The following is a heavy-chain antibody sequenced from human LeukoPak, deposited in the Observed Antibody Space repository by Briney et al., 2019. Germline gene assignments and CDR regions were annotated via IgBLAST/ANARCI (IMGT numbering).Heavy chain of an antibody. J-gene: IGHJ4*02. D-gene: IGHD6-19*01. Sequence: GGSLRLSCAASGLNFSSYAMSWDRQAPGKGLEWVSGISGSGGTTYYADSVKGRFTISRDNSKNTLYLQMNSLRAEDTAVYYWAKEVRIIAVAGHFDYWGQGTLVTVSS. CDR2: ISGSGGTT. CDR3: AKEVRIIAVAGHFDY. CDR1: GLNFSSYA. V-gene: IGHV3-23*01.